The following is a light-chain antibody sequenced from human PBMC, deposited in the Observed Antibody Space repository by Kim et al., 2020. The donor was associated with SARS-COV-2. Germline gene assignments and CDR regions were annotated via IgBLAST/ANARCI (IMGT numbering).Light chain of an antibody. CDR2: KAS. V-gene: IGKV1-5*03. Sequence: LSASVGDRVTITCRASQSISSWLAWYQQKPGKAPKLLIYKASSLESGVPSRFSGSGSGTAFTLTISRLQPDDFATYYCQPYTTWTFGQGTKVDIK. J-gene: IGKJ1*01. CDR1: QSISSW. CDR3: QPYTTWT.